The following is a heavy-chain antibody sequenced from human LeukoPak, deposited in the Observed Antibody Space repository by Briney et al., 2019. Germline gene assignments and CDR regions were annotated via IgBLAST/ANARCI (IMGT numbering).Heavy chain of an antibody. CDR2: IYTSGST. J-gene: IGHJ3*02. D-gene: IGHD6-13*01. V-gene: IGHV4-4*07. CDR3: ARDQSHPWYSSSWHDAFDI. Sequence: SETLSLTCTVSGGSTSSYYWSWIRQPAGKGLEWIGRIYTSGSTNYNPSLKSRVTMSVDTSKNQFSLKLSSVTAADTAVYYCARDQSHPWYSSSWHDAFDIWGQGTMVTVSS. CDR1: GGSTSSYY.